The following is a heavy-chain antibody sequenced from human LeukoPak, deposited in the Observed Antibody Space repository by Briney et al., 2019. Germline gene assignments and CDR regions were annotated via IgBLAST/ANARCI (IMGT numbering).Heavy chain of an antibody. J-gene: IGHJ5*02. Sequence: KSSETLSLTCTVSGGSINSGNYYWRWVRQHPGKGLEWIGYISYSGSRYYNPPLKSRVTISIDLSKNQFSLKLSSVTAADTAVYYCARDLGGDGYNLRNWFDPWGQGTLATVSS. CDR2: ISYSGSR. V-gene: IGHV4-31*03. CDR3: ARDLGGDGYNLRNWFDP. D-gene: IGHD5-24*01. CDR1: GGSINSGNYY.